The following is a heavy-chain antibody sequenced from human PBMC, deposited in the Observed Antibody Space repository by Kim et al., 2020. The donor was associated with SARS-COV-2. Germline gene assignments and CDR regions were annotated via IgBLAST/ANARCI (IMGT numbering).Heavy chain of an antibody. CDR3: AGGGEGDGIVVGMDV. J-gene: IGHJ6*02. CDR1: GYTFTSYD. Sequence: ASVKVSCKASGYTFTSYDINWVRQATGQGLEWMGWMNPNSGNTGYAQKFQGRVTMTRNTSISTAYMELSSLRSEDTAVYYCAGGGEGDGIVVGMDVWGQGTTVTVSS. V-gene: IGHV1-8*01. CDR2: MNPNSGNT. D-gene: IGHD2-2*01.